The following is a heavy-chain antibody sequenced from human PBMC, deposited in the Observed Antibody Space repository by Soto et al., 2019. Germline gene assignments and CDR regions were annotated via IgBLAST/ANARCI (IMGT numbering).Heavy chain of an antibody. CDR2: ISYDGSNK. Sequence: GGSLRLSCAASGFTFSSYAMHWVRQAPGKGLEWVAVISYDGSNKYYADSVKGRFTISRDNSKNTLYLQMNSLRAEDTAVYYCARDLGGGGRLLDYYGMDVWGQGTTVTVSS. D-gene: IGHD3-22*01. J-gene: IGHJ6*02. CDR1: GFTFSSYA. CDR3: ARDLGGGGRLLDYYGMDV. V-gene: IGHV3-30-3*01.